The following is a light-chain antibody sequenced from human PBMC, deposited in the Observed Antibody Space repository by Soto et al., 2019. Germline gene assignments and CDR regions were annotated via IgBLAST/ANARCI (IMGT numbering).Light chain of an antibody. CDR3: HQYNNWPQWK. J-gene: IGKJ1*01. Sequence: DIQMTQSPSSLSASVGDRVTITCRASQSISNYLNWYQQKPGKAPKLLIYATSSMQSGVPSRFSGSGYCKDFTLTISSLQSEDYAGYYCHQYNNWPQWKFGQGTKVDI. CDR1: QSISNY. CDR2: ATS. V-gene: IGKV1-39*01.